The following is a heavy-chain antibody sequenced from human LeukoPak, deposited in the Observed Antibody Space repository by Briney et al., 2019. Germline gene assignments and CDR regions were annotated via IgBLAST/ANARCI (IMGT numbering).Heavy chain of an antibody. CDR1: GYTFTTYG. CDR2: ISAYNGNT. Sequence: GASVKVSCKPSGYTFTTYGISWVRQAPGQGLEWMGWISAYNGNTNYAQKLQGRVTMTTDTSTSTAYMELRSLRSDDTAVYYCARDLGALAVAGSFDYWGQGTLVTVSS. J-gene: IGHJ4*02. CDR3: ARDLGALAVAGSFDY. V-gene: IGHV1-18*04. D-gene: IGHD6-19*01.